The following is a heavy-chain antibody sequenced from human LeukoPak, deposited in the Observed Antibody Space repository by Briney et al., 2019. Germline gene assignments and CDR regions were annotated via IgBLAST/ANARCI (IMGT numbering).Heavy chain of an antibody. CDR2: IWYDGSNK. J-gene: IGHJ4*02. Sequence: GGSLRLSCAASGFTFSSYGMHWVRQAPGKGLEWVAVIWYDGSNKYYADSVKGRFTISRDNSKSTLYPQMNSLRAEDTAVYYCAKGGCGGDCYYYFDYWGQGTLVTVSS. D-gene: IGHD2-21*02. CDR1: GFTFSSYG. CDR3: AKGGCGGDCYYYFDY. V-gene: IGHV3-33*06.